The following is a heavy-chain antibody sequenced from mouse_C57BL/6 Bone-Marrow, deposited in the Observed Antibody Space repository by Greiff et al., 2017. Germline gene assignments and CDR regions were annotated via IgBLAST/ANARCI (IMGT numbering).Heavy chain of an antibody. J-gene: IGHJ1*03. D-gene: IGHD1-1*01. Sequence: LQESGAELARPGASVKLSCKASGYTFTSYGISWVKQRTGQGLEWIGEIYPRSGNTYYNEKFKGKATLTADKSSSTAYMELRSLTSEDSAVYFCATPVVATDWYFDVWGTGTTGTVSS. CDR3: ATPVVATDWYFDV. V-gene: IGHV1-81*01. CDR1: GYTFTSYG. CDR2: IYPRSGNT.